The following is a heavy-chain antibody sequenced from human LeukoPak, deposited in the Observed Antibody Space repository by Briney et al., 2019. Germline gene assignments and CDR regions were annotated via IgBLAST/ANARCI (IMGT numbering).Heavy chain of an antibody. V-gene: IGHV4-4*07. CDR3: ARGGLYYYDSSGYYY. J-gene: IGHJ4*02. CDR1: GGSISSYY. CDR2: IYTSGST. Sequence: SSETLPLTCTVSGGSISSYYWSWIRQPAGKGLEWIGRIYTSGSTNYNPSLKSRVTMSVDTSKNQFSLKLSSVTAADTAVYYCARGGLYYYDSSGYYYWGQGTLVTVSS. D-gene: IGHD3-22*01.